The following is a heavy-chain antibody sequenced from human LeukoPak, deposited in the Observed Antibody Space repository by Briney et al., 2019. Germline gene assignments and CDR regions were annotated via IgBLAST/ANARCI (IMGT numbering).Heavy chain of an antibody. Sequence: SETLSLTCTVPGGSITSYYWSWIRQPAGKGREWNGRIYTMGSTNYNPSLKSRVTMSVATSKNQFSLKLSSVNAADTAVYYCARDRAAGFWSGYSDYWGQGTLVTASS. CDR3: ARDRAAGFWSGYSDY. CDR2: IYTMGST. CDR1: GGSITSYY. V-gene: IGHV4-4*07. J-gene: IGHJ4*02. D-gene: IGHD3-3*01.